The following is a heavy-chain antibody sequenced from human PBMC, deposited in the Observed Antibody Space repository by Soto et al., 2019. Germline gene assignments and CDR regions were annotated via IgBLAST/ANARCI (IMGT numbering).Heavy chain of an antibody. V-gene: IGHV1-18*01. J-gene: IGHJ5*02. Sequence: ASGKGSWKASCYTFTSYGISWVRQAPGQGLEWMGWISAYNGNTNYAQKLQGRVTMTTDTSTSTAYMELRSLRSDDTAVYYCARLTGYSSSWYVGWFDPWGPGTLVPVSS. CDR1: CYTFTSYG. D-gene: IGHD6-13*01. CDR3: ARLTGYSSSWYVGWFDP. CDR2: ISAYNGNT.